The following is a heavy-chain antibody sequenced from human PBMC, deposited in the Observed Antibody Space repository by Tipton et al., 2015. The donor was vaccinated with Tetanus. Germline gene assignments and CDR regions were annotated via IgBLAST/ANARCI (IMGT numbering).Heavy chain of an antibody. J-gene: IGHJ5*02. V-gene: IGHV1-18*01. Sequence: QLVQSGAEVKKPGASVKVSCKASGYTFTSYGISWVRQAPGQGLEWMGWISAYNGNTNYAQKLQGRVTMTPDTSTSTAYMELRSLRSDDTAVYYCGGVRATMIVPDLDLWGQGTLVTVSS. CDR1: GYTFTSYG. D-gene: IGHD3-22*01. CDR3: GGVRATMIVPDLDL. CDR2: ISAYNGNT.